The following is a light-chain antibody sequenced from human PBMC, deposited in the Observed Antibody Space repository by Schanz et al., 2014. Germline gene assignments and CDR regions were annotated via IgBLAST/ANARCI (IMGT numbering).Light chain of an antibody. CDR2: AAS. CDR1: QGVSSN. Sequence: EIVLTQSLATLSLSPGERATLSCRASQGVSSNLAWYQQKPGQAPRLLIYAASNRATGIPARFGGSGSGTDFTLTISRLAPEDFAFYYCQHRSYWRGTFGQGTKLEIK. CDR3: QHRSYWRGT. J-gene: IGKJ2*02. V-gene: IGKV3-11*01.